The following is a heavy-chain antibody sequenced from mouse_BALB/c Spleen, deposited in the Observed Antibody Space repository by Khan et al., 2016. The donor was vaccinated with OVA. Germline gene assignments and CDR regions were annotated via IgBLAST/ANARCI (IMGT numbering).Heavy chain of an antibody. CDR1: GYSFTSYW. J-gene: IGHJ2*01. Sequence: VRLQQSGTVLARPGASVKMSCKASGYSFTSYWIHWVTQRPGQGLEWLGAIYPGISETRYNQKFKGKAKLTAVTSANTAYMELSSLTNEDSAVYYCTRSYDSYYFDYWGQGTTLTVST. V-gene: IGHV1-5*01. CDR3: TRSYDSYYFDY. D-gene: IGHD2-4*01. CDR2: IYPGISET.